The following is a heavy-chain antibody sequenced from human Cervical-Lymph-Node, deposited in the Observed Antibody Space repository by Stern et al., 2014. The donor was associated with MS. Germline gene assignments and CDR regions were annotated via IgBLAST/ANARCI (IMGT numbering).Heavy chain of an antibody. Sequence: LQLGESGAEVKKPVASMTVSCKASGYTFTNYYIHWVRQAPAQGHAWMGRINPYSGGTKYAQKFQGRVTLTRDTSVSTAYMEVSRLMSDDTAVYYCARRVTRNNFDSWGQGTLVTVSS. CDR1: GYTFTNYY. CDR2: INPYSGGT. CDR3: ARRVTRNNFDS. J-gene: IGHJ4*02. D-gene: IGHD4-17*01. V-gene: IGHV1-2*06.